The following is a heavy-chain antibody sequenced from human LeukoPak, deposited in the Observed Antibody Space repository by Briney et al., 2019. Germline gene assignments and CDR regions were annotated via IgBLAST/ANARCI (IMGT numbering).Heavy chain of an antibody. D-gene: IGHD3-3*01. CDR1: GGSVTSYY. CDR3: AKIKTTFGVVTHAFDI. CDR2: IYYSGSS. Sequence: PSETLSLTCTVSGGSVTSYYWSWIRQPPGKGLEWIGYIYYSGSSKYNPSLKSRVTILVDTSKNQFSLRLTSVTAADTAVYYCAKIKTTFGVVTHAFDIWGQGTIVTVSP. J-gene: IGHJ3*02. V-gene: IGHV4-59*02.